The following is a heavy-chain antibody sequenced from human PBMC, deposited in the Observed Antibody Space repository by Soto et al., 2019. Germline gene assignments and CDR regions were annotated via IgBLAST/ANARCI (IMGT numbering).Heavy chain of an antibody. Sequence: ASVKVSCKASGYTFTSYYMHWVRQAPGQGLEWMGIINPSGGSTSYAQKFQGRVTMTRDTSTSTVYMELSSLRSEDTAVYYCAIDGEFLYWDIVVVVAATYAFDIWGQGTTVTVSS. J-gene: IGHJ3*02. CDR2: INPSGGST. CDR3: AIDGEFLYWDIVVVVAATYAFDI. CDR1: GYTFTSYY. D-gene: IGHD2-15*01. V-gene: IGHV1-46*03.